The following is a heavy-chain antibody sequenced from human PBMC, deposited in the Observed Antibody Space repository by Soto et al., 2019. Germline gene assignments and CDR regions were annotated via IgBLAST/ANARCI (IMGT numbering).Heavy chain of an antibody. CDR3: AREYYYDSSGYRSRDAFDI. Sequence: ASVKVSCKASGYTFTSYGISWVRQAPGQGLEWMGWISAYNGNTNYAQRLQGRVTMTTDTSTSTAYMELRSLRSDDTAVYYCAREYYYDSSGYRSRDAFDIWGQGTMVTVSS. CDR1: GYTFTSYG. D-gene: IGHD3-22*01. J-gene: IGHJ3*02. CDR2: ISAYNGNT. V-gene: IGHV1-18*01.